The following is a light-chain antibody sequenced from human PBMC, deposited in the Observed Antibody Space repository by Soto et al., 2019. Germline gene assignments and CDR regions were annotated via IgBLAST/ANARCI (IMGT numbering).Light chain of an antibody. V-gene: IGLV2-14*03. J-gene: IGLJ3*02. CDR2: EVD. CDR3: PAYGRGGAIL. CDR1: NTDVGGHHY. Sequence: QSALTQPASVSGSPGQSISISCTGTNTDVGGHHYVSWYKQHPGRAPKLVIDEVDNLHSNVSARFSGSKRVNTASLTISGLQSEGDEDYDWPAYGRGGAILFGGGTKLTVL.